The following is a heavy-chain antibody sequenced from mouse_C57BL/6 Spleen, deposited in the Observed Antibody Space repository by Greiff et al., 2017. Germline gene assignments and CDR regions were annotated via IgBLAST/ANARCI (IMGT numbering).Heavy chain of an antibody. V-gene: IGHV5-9-1*02. CDR2: ISSGGDYI. Sequence: EVMLVESGEGLVKPGGSLKLSCAASGFTFSSYAMSWVRQTPEKRLEWVAYISSGGDYIYYADTVKGRFTISRDNARNTLYLQMSSLKSEDTAMYYCTRDPFYDSFAYWGQGTLVTVSA. CDR1: GFTFSSYA. D-gene: IGHD2-3*01. CDR3: TRDPFYDSFAY. J-gene: IGHJ3*01.